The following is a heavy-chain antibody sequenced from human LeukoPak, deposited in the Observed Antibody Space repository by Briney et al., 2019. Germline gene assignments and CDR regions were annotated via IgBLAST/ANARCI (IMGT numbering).Heavy chain of an antibody. CDR3: ARLGVGYDIQHWFDP. Sequence: SVKVSCKASGGTFSYAISWVRQAPGQGLEWMGGIIHIFGTADYAQQFQGRVTMTTDESRSTAYMELSSLRSDDTAVYYCARLGVGYDIQHWFDPWGQGTLVTVSS. V-gene: IGHV1-69*05. CDR2: IIHIFGTA. D-gene: IGHD3-9*01. CDR1: GGTFSYA. J-gene: IGHJ5*02.